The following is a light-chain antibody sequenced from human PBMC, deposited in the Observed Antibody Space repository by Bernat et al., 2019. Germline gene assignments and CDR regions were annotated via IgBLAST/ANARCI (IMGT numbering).Light chain of an antibody. CDR3: LQHNNYPLT. CDR1: QGIRND. Sequence: DIQMTQSPSSLSASVGDRITITCRASQGIRNDLDWYQQKPGKAPKHLIYGASSLQSGVPSRFSGSGSGTEFTLTISSLQPEDFATYYCLQHNNYPLTFGPGTKVDIK. J-gene: IGKJ3*01. CDR2: GAS. V-gene: IGKV1-17*01.